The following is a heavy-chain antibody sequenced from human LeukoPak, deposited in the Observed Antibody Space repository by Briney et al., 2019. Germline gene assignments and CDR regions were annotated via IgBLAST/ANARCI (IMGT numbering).Heavy chain of an antibody. CDR3: TRSSIVVVPAAPMGYYYMDV. CDR1: GFTFSGSA. D-gene: IGHD2-2*01. Sequence: GGSLRLSCAASGFTFSGSAMHWVRQASGKGLEWVGRIRSKANSYATAYAASVKGRFTISRDDSKNTAYLQMNSLKTEDTAVYYCTRSSIVVVPAAPMGYYYMDVWGKGTTVTVSS. V-gene: IGHV3-73*01. CDR2: IRSKANSYAT. J-gene: IGHJ6*03.